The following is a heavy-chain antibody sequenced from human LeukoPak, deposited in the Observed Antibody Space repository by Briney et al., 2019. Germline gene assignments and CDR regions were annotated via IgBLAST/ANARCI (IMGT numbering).Heavy chain of an antibody. Sequence: ASVKVSCKVSGYTLTELSMHWVRQAPGKGLEWMGGFDPEDGETIYAQKFQGRVTMTEDTSTDTAYMELSSLRSEDTAVYYCATRYDSSGYYFGIDYWGQGTLVTVSS. J-gene: IGHJ4*02. V-gene: IGHV1-24*01. CDR3: ATRYDSSGYYFGIDY. CDR2: FDPEDGET. D-gene: IGHD3-22*01. CDR1: GYTLTELS.